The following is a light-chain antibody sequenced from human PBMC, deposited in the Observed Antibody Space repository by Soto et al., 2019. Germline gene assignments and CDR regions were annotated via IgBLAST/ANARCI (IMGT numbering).Light chain of an antibody. CDR3: CSYAGSSTYV. CDR1: SSDVGDYNL. CDR2: EDS. V-gene: IGLV2-23*01. J-gene: IGLJ1*01. Sequence: QSVLTQPASVSGSPGQSITISCTGTSSDVGDYNLVSWYQQHPGKAPKLIIYEDSKRPSGVSNRFSGSKSGNTASLTISGLRAEDEADDYCCSYAGSSTYVFGTGTKLTVL.